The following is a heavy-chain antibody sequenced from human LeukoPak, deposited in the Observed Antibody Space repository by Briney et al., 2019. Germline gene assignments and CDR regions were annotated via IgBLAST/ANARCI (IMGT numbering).Heavy chain of an antibody. D-gene: IGHD4-23*01. CDR3: TRDGVATTVGFDI. J-gene: IGHJ3*02. Sequence: GGSLRLSCTASGFTFGDYAMSWFRQAPGKGLEWVGFIRSKAYGGTTEYAASVKGRFTISRDDSKSIAYLQMNSLKTEDTAVYYCTRDGVATTVGFDIWGQGTMVTVSS. CDR2: IRSKAYGGTT. CDR1: GFTFGDYA. V-gene: IGHV3-49*03.